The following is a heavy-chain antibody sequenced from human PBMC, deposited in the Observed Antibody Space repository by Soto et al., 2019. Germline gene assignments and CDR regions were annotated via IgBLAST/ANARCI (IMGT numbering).Heavy chain of an antibody. J-gene: IGHJ5*02. D-gene: IGHD3-3*01. CDR3: ARGTTYYDFWSGYSRNYNWFDH. CDR1: VYTFTSYD. CDR2: MNPNSGNT. Sequence: XSVKVSCKASVYTFTSYDINWVRQATGQGLEWMGWMNPNSGNTGYAQKFQGRVTMTRNTSISTAYMELSSLRSEDTAVYYCARGTTYYDFWSGYSRNYNWFDHWGQGTLVTVSS. V-gene: IGHV1-8*01.